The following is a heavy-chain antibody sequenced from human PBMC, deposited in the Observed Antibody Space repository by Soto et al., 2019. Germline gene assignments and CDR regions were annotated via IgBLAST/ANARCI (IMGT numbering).Heavy chain of an antibody. CDR2: INPNSGGT. J-gene: IGHJ6*02. Sequence: ASVKVSCKASGYTFTGYYMHWVRQAPGQGLEWMGWINPNSGGTNYAQKFQGWVTMTRDTSISTAYMELSRLRSDDTAVYYCARGIAAAGTGPSGMDAWGQGTTVTVS. D-gene: IGHD6-13*01. V-gene: IGHV1-2*04. CDR3: ARGIAAAGTGPSGMDA. CDR1: GYTFTGYY.